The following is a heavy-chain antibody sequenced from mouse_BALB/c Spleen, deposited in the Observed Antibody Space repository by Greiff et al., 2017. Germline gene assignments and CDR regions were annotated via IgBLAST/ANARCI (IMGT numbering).Heavy chain of an antibody. J-gene: IGHJ1*01. V-gene: IGHV6-6*02. CDR3: TRGKGYFDV. CDR2: IRLKSNNYAT. D-gene: IGHD2-1*01. CDR1: GFTFSNYW. Sequence: EVQLVESGGGLVQPGGSMKLSCVASGFTFSNYWMNWVRQSPEKGLEWVAEIRLKSNNYATHYAESVKGRFTISRDDSKSSVYLQMNNLRAEDTGIYYCTRGKGYFDVWGAGTTVTVSS.